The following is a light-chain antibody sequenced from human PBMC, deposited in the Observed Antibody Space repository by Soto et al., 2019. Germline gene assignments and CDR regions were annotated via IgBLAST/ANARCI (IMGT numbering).Light chain of an antibody. V-gene: IGKV1-33*01. J-gene: IGKJ4*01. CDR2: DAS. CDR1: QDISNY. Sequence: DIPMTQSPSSLSASVGDRVTITCQASQDISNYLNWYQQEPGNAPKLLIFDASNVETGVPSRFSGSGSGTDFTFTINSLQPEDAATYYCQQYEDLPLTFGGGTKVGIK. CDR3: QQYEDLPLT.